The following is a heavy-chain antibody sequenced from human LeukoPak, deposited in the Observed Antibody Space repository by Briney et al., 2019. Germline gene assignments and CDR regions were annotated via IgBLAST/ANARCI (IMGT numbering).Heavy chain of an antibody. CDR2: IYYSRSS. Sequence: SETLSLTCTVSGASISSYYWSWIRQPPGRGLEWIGYIYYSRSSNYNPSLKSRVTISVDTSKNQFSLKLSSVTTADTAVCYCARYSSWTGTDYWGQGTLVTVSS. CDR1: GASISSYY. V-gene: IGHV4-59*01. CDR3: ARYSSWTGTDY. J-gene: IGHJ4*02. D-gene: IGHD6-6*01.